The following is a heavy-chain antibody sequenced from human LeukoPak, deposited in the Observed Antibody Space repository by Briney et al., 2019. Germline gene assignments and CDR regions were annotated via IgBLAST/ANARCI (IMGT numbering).Heavy chain of an antibody. CDR1: GVSFSGYY. V-gene: IGHV4-34*01. Sequence: SETLSLTCAVYGVSFSGYYWSWIRQPPGKGLEWIGEINHSGSTNYNPSLKSRVTISVDTSKNQFSLKLSSVTAGDTAVYYCARGSNQRRHYYGSGSRKLNWFDPWGQGTLVTVSS. CDR2: INHSGST. CDR3: ARGSNQRRHYYGSGSRKLNWFDP. D-gene: IGHD3-10*01. J-gene: IGHJ5*02.